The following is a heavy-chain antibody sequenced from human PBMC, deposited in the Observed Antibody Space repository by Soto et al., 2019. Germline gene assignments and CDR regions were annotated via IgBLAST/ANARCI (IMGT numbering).Heavy chain of an antibody. V-gene: IGHV3-53*01. D-gene: IGHD6-25*01. J-gene: IGHJ4*02. CDR1: GFTVSNNY. Sequence: EVQLVESGGGLIQPGGSLRLSCAVSGFTVSNNYMSWVRQAPGKGLEGVSVIYSGGYTAYGDSVKGRFTISRDNSKNTLYLQMNTRGPDDPAVFYGGAQRGGGGYWGQGTLVTVSS. CDR2: IYSGGYT. CDR3: GAQRGGGGY.